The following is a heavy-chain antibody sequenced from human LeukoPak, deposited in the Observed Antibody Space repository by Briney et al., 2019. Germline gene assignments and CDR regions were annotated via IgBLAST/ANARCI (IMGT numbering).Heavy chain of an antibody. J-gene: IGHJ6*03. CDR3: ARGGLEMATIGYYYYMDV. Sequence: GGSLRLSCAASGFTFSSYSMNWVRQAPGKGLEWVSLISSSSSYIYYADSVKGRFTISRDNAKNSLYLQMNSLRAEDTAVYYCARGGLEMATIGYYYYMDVWGKGTTVTVSS. D-gene: IGHD5-24*01. CDR1: GFTFSSYS. V-gene: IGHV3-21*01. CDR2: ISSSSSYI.